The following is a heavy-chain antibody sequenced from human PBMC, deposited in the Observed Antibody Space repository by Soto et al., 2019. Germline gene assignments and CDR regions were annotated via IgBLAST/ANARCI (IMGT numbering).Heavy chain of an antibody. CDR3: AKNGQPPYYYYGMDV. D-gene: IGHD2-8*01. Sequence: QGQLVQSGPEVKKPGASVKVSCKASGYTFSRYGISWVRQAPGQGLEWMGWVSGYNGDTKYAQQVNGRVTMTVDTSTYTAYMELRSLTSDDPAKYYCAKNGQPPYYYYGMDVWGQGTTVTVSS. J-gene: IGHJ6*02. CDR2: VSGYNGDT. V-gene: IGHV1-18*01. CDR1: GYTFSRYG.